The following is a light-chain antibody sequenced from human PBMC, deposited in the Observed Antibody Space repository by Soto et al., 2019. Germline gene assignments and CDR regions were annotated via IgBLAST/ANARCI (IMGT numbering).Light chain of an antibody. CDR1: QSVSSN. CDR3: QQYNKWIT. J-gene: IGKJ5*01. V-gene: IGKV3-15*01. Sequence: IVERQSQRTISVSREGRAILSLRASQSVSSNLAWYQQKPGQAPRLLIYGASTRAIGIPARFSGSGYGTEVTRTISSLQSEDFAVYYCQQYNKWITLGQGTGLEIK. CDR2: GAS.